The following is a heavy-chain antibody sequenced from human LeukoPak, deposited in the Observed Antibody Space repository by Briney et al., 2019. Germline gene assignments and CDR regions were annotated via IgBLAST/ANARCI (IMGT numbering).Heavy chain of an antibody. CDR1: GGSISSSNYY. J-gene: IGHJ4*02. V-gene: IGHV4-39*07. Sequence: PSETLSLTCTVSGGSISSSNYYWDWIRQPPGKGLEWIGSIYYSGSTYYNPSLKSRVTISVDTSKNQFSLKLSSVTAADTAIYYCASSESYYRVDYWGQGTLVTVSS. D-gene: IGHD1-26*01. CDR3: ASSESYYRVDY. CDR2: IYYSGST.